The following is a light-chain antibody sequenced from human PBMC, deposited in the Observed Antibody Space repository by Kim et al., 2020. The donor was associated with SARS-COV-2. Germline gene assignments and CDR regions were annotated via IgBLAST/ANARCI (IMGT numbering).Light chain of an antibody. CDR2: GTS. V-gene: IGKV3-15*01. Sequence: EIVMTQSPATLSVSPGERATLSCRASQSVSSNLAYYQWKPGQAPRLLIYGTSTRATGIPARFSGSGSGTEFTLTISSLQSEDFAVYYCQQYDNWPIAFGQGTRLEIK. CDR3: QQYDNWPIA. J-gene: IGKJ5*01. CDR1: QSVSSN.